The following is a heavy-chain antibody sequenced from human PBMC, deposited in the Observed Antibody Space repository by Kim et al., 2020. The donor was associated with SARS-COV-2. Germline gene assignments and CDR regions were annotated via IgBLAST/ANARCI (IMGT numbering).Heavy chain of an antibody. J-gene: IGHJ6*02. V-gene: IGHV3-72*01. D-gene: IGHD3-22*01. Sequence: GGSLRLSCAASGFTFSDHYMDWVRQAPGKGLEWVGRTRNKANSYTTEYAASVKGRFTISRDDSKNSLYLQMNSLKTEDTAVYYCARGDSSGYHLTKWGMDVWGQGTTVTVSS. CDR1: GFTFSDHY. CDR3: ARGDSSGYHLTKWGMDV. CDR2: TRNKANSYTT.